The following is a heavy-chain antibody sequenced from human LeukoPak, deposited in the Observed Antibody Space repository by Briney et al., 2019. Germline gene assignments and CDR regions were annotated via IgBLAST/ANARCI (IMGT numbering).Heavy chain of an antibody. V-gene: IGHV1-2*02. D-gene: IGHD3-10*01. Sequence: RASVRXSFKASGYTFIVYYVHWVRQAPGQGREWMGWVNPNSGGTDYAQKFQGRITMTRETSISTAYMELNSLRSDDTAVYYCARGDMVRGLYYMDVWGRGTTVTVSS. CDR3: ARGDMVRGLYYMDV. J-gene: IGHJ6*03. CDR1: GYTFIVYY. CDR2: VNPNSGGT.